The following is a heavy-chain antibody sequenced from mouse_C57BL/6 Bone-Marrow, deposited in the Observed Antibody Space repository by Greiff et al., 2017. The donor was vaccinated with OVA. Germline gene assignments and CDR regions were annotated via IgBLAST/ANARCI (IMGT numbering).Heavy chain of an antibody. D-gene: IGHD2-5*01. Sequence: EVQLVESGGGLVQPKGSLKLSCAASGFSFNTYAMNCVRQAPGKGLEWVARIRSKSNNYATYYAVSVKDSFTISRDDSESMLYLQMNILKTEDTAMYYGVRRNSIYEDWYFGVWGTGTTVTVSS. V-gene: IGHV10-1*01. J-gene: IGHJ1*03. CDR2: IRSKSNNYAT. CDR3: VRRNSIYEDWYFGV. CDR1: GFSFNTYA.